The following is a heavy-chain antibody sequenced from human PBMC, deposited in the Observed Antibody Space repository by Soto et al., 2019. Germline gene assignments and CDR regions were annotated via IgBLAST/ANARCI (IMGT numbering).Heavy chain of an antibody. D-gene: IGHD2-8*02. CDR2: IIPILDIP. CDR3: ASHFTGVLVLGTSPPGGDNYGWDV. Sequence: QVQLVQSGAEVKKPGSSVKVSCKASGGTFSRYTFTWVRQAPGQGLEWMGRIIPILDIPNYAQNFQGRVTITADKSTITAYRELSSLTSDDTAVYYCASHFTGVLVLGTSPPGGDNYGWDVWGQGTTVTVSS. V-gene: IGHV1-69*02. CDR1: GGTFSRYT. J-gene: IGHJ6*02.